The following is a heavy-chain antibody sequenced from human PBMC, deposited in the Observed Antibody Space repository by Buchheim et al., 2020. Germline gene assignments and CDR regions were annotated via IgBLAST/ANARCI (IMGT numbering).Heavy chain of an antibody. CDR1: GGSISSSNW. J-gene: IGHJ4*02. CDR3: ARLHYSSSRPFDY. D-gene: IGHD6-13*01. CDR2: IYHSGST. Sequence: QVQLQESGPGLVKPSGTLSLTCAVSGGSISSSNWWSWVRQPPGKGLEWFGEIYHSGSTYYNSSLKSRFTISIDKSKNQFSLKLNSVTAADTAVYYWARLHYSSSRPFDYWGQGIL. V-gene: IGHV4-4*02.